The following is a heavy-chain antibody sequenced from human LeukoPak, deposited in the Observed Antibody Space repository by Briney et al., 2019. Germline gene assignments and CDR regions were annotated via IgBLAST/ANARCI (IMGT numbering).Heavy chain of an antibody. CDR1: GFTFTTSY. J-gene: IGHJ4*02. D-gene: IGHD5-18*01. CDR2: IYSGGGT. CDR3: AREDRGYNYGYFDY. Sequence: GGSLRLSCAASGFTFTTSYMTWVRQAPGKGLEWVSVIYSGGGTYYADSVKGRFTISRDYSNNTLCLQMNSLRADDTAVYYCAREDRGYNYGYFDYWGQGALVTVSA. V-gene: IGHV3-66*01.